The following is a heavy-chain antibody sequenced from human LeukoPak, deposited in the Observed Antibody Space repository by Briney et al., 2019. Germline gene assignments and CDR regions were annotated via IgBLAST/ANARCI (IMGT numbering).Heavy chain of an antibody. CDR1: GYTFTSYY. V-gene: IGHV1-46*01. D-gene: IGHD5-24*01. CDR2: INPSGGST. J-gene: IGHJ3*02. Sequence: ASVKVSCKASGYTFTSYYMHWVRQAPGQGLEWMGIINPSGGSTSYALKFQGRVTMTRDTSTSTVYMELSSLRSEDTAVYYCARGVEMVNWRDAFDIWGQGTMVTVSS. CDR3: ARGVEMVNWRDAFDI.